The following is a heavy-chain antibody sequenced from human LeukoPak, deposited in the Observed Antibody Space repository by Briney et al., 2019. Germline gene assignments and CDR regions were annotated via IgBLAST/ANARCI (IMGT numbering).Heavy chain of an antibody. CDR2: TYYRSKWYN. V-gene: IGHV6-1*01. J-gene: IGHJ4*02. Sequence: SQTLSLTCAISGDSVSSNSAAWNWLRQSPSIGLEWLGRTYYRSKWYNDYAVSVHSRITINPDTSKNESSLQLNSVTPEDTAVYYCERSIGVSPTLAYFDYWGQGTLVTVSS. CDR3: ERSIGVSPTLAYFDY. D-gene: IGHD6-19*01. CDR1: GDSVSSNSAA.